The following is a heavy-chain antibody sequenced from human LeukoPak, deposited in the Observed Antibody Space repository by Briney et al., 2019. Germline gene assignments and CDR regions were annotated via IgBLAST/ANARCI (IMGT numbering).Heavy chain of an antibody. J-gene: IGHJ3*02. CDR1: GGSIGSYY. V-gene: IGHV4-59*01. CDR2: IYYSGST. Sequence: SETLSLTCTVSGGSIGSYYWSWIRQPPGKGLEWIGYIYYSGSTNYNPSLKSRVTISVDTSKNQFSLKLSSVTAADTAVYYCARDGFTTADDAFDIWGQGTMVTVSS. D-gene: IGHD4-17*01. CDR3: ARDGFTTADDAFDI.